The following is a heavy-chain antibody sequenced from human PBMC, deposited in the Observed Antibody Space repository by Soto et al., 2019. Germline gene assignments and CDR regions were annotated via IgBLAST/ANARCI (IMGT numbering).Heavy chain of an antibody. CDR2: LSNSGGST. CDR1: GFTFSGYA. D-gene: IGHD3-3*01. CDR3: AKVVTIFGVVSDAFDI. V-gene: IGHV3-23*01. Sequence: GGSLRLSCAASGFTFSGYAMSWVRQAPGKGLEWVSGLSNSGGSTYYADPVRGRFTISRDNSKNTLYLQMNSLRAEDTAVYYCAKVVTIFGVVSDAFDIWGQGTIVTVSS. J-gene: IGHJ3*02.